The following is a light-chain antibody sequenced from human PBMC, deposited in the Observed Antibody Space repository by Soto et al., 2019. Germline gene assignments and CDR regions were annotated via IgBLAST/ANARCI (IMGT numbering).Light chain of an antibody. Sequence: EIVLTQSPGTLSLSPGERATLSCRASQSVRSSHLAWYQQKPGQAPRLLIYGASSRATGIPDRFSGSGSGTDFTLTISRLEPEDFAVYHCQQYSSSPLTFGGGTKEEIK. J-gene: IGKJ4*01. CDR3: QQYSSSPLT. V-gene: IGKV3-20*01. CDR2: GAS. CDR1: QSVRSSH.